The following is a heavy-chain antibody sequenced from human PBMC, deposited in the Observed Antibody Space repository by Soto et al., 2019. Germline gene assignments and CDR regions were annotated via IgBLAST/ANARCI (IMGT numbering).Heavy chain of an antibody. D-gene: IGHD3-9*01. CDR1: GFSLSTSGMC. CDR3: ARNPIRPVAWYYNMDV. V-gene: IGHV2-70*01. Sequence: SGPTLVNPTQTLTLTCTVSGFSLSTSGMCVSWIRQPPGKALEWLALIDWDDEKFYSTSLKTRLTISKDTSKNQVVLTMTNMDPVETGTSYRARNPIRPVAWYYNMDVWGHGTTVTVSS. J-gene: IGHJ6*03. CDR2: IDWDDEK.